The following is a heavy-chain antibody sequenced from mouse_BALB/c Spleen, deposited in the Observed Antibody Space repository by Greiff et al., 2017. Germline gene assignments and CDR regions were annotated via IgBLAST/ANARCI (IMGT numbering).Heavy chain of an antibody. CDR2: INPSTGYT. Sequence: QVQLKESGAELAKPGASVKMSCKASGYTFTSYWMHWVKQRPGQGLEWIGYINPSTGYTEYNQKFKDKATLTADKSSSTAYMQLSSLTSEDSAVYYCARRSSSYYYAMDYWGQGTSVTVSS. CDR3: ARRSSSYYYAMDY. V-gene: IGHV1-7*01. CDR1: GYTFTSYW. J-gene: IGHJ4*01. D-gene: IGHD1-1*01.